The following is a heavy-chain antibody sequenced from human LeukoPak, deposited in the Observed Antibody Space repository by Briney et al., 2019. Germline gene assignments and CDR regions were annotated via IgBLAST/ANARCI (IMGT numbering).Heavy chain of an antibody. CDR3: ARGDYGDYVGY. Sequence: PGGSLRLSCAAPGFTFSDYYMSWIRQAPGKGLEWVSYISSSSSYTNYADSVKGRLTIYRDNAKNSLYLQMDSLRAEDTAVYYCARGDYGDYVGYWGQGTLVTVPS. D-gene: IGHD4-17*01. CDR1: GFTFSDYY. V-gene: IGHV3-11*06. J-gene: IGHJ4*02. CDR2: ISSSSSYT.